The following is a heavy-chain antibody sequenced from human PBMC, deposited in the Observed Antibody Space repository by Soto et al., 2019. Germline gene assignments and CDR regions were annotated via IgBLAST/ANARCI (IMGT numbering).Heavy chain of an antibody. CDR2: IYYSGST. J-gene: IGHJ4*02. CDR1: VDSSSSRSYY. D-gene: IGHD2-21*02. Sequence: TSETLSLTCAVTVDSSSSRSYYWVWIRQPPGKGLEWIGSIYYSGSTYNNPSLRSRVSMSIDTSKDQFSLKLKSVTAADTALYFCARQRTSVVTQAYFDVWGPGSLVTSPQ. V-gene: IGHV4-39*01. CDR3: ARQRTSVVTQAYFDV.